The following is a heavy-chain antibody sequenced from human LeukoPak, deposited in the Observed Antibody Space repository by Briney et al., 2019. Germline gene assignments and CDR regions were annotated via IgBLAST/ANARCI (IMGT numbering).Heavy chain of an antibody. CDR2: IYYSGIT. CDR1: GGSISSSSYY. Sequence: SETLSLTCPVSGGSISSSSYYWGWIRQPPGKGLGWIGSIYYSGITYYNPSLKSRVTISGETSKNQFSVKLSSVTAADPAVYFCARGPYSYDSSGAFDIWGQGTMVTVSS. CDR3: ARGPYSYDSSGAFDI. J-gene: IGHJ3*02. D-gene: IGHD3-22*01. V-gene: IGHV4-39*01.